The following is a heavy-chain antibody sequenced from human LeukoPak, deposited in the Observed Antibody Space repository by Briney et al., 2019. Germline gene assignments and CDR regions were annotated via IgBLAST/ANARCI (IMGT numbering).Heavy chain of an antibody. CDR1: GFTVNSNY. V-gene: IGHV3-66*01. CDR2: IYSGGST. J-gene: IGHJ6*02. CDR3: AREGLLWFGEADYYSYGMDV. Sequence: GGSLRLSCAASGFTVNSNYMSWVRQAPGKGLEWVSVIYSGGSTYYADSVKGRFTISRDNSKNTLYLQMNSLRAEDTAVYYCAREGLLWFGEADYYSYGMDVWGQGTTVTVSS. D-gene: IGHD3-10*01.